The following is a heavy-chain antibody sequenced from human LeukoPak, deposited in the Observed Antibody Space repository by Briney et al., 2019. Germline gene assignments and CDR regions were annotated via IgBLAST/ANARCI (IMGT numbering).Heavy chain of an antibody. CDR3: ARAMRGYSDN. CDR1: GGSISSDY. Sequence: SETLSLTCSVSGGSISSDYWSWIRQPPGKGLEWIGDIYYSGSTNYNPSLKSRVTISEDTSKNQFSLNLTSVTAADTAVYYCARAMRGYSDNWGQGTLVTVSS. V-gene: IGHV4-59*01. CDR2: IYYSGST. J-gene: IGHJ4*02.